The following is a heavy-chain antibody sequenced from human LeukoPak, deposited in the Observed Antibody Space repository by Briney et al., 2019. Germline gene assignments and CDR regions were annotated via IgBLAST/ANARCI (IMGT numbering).Heavy chain of an antibody. D-gene: IGHD6-13*01. J-gene: IGHJ4*02. CDR2: IIPIFGTA. CDR1: GGTFSSYA. V-gene: IGHV1-69*06. CDR3: ASGSSSSQAIDY. Sequence: GASVKVSCKASGGTFSSYAISWVRQAPGQGLEWMGGIIPIFGTANYAQKFQGRVTITADKSTSTAYMELSSLRSEDTAVYYCASGSSSSQAIDYWGQGTLVTVSS.